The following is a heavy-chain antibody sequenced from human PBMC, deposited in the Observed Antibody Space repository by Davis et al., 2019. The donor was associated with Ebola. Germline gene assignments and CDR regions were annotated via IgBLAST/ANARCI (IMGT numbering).Heavy chain of an antibody. J-gene: IGHJ5*02. CDR1: GYTFTSYG. D-gene: IGHD3-9*01. CDR2: MNPNSGNT. Sequence: ASVKVSCKASGYTFTSYGINWVRQATGQGLEWMGWMNPNSGNTGYAQKFQGRVTMTRNTSISTAYMELSSLRSEDTAVYYGARAIRYFDWPTPYNWFDPWGQGTLVTVSS. CDR3: ARAIRYFDWPTPYNWFDP. V-gene: IGHV1-8*02.